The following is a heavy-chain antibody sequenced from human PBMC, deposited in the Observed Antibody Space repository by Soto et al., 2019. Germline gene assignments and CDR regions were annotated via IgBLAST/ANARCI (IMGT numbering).Heavy chain of an antibody. CDR3: ATSYGSGYRAFDF. CDR2: VNPILSMS. Sequence: QVQLVQSGAEVKRPGSSVKVSCKASGDTFNFYSINWVRQAPGLGLEWMGRVNPILSMSNYAQRFQGRVTMPADKSTSTAYRELSGLRSEDTAIYYCATSYGSGYRAFDFWGQGALVTVSS. D-gene: IGHD3-10*01. V-gene: IGHV1-69*04. J-gene: IGHJ4*02. CDR1: GDTFNFYS.